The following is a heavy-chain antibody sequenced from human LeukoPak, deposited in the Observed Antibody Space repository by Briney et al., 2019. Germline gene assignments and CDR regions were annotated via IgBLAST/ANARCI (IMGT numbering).Heavy chain of an antibody. V-gene: IGHV1-18*04. D-gene: IGHD4-23*01. CDR3: ARGNSASEIYHYLNWFDP. CDR1: GYTLTSNG. J-gene: IGHJ5*02. CDR2: ISANNGYT. Sequence: ASVKVSCKASGYTLTSNGVTWVRQAPGQGLEWMGWISANNGYTNYAQKFQDRVTLTTDTSTSTAYMELRSLRSDDTAVYYCARGNSASEIYHYLNWFDPWGQGTLVTVSS.